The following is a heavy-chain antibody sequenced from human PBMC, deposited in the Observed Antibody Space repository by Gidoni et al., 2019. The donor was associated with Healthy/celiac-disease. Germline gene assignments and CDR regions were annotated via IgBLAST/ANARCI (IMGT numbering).Heavy chain of an antibody. CDR3: ARDRGRLLMPTTAIPRDNWFDP. CDR1: AFPFIRYV. CDR2: ISYDGSNK. J-gene: IGHJ5*02. D-gene: IGHD2-21*02. V-gene: IGHV3-30*03. Sequence: QVQLVESGGGVVQPGRSLRISSAAPAFPFIRYVLHWVRQASGKGLEWVAVISYDGSNKYYADSVKGRVTISRDNSKNTLYLQMNSLRAEDTAVYYCARDRGRLLMPTTAIPRDNWFDPWGQGTLVTVSS.